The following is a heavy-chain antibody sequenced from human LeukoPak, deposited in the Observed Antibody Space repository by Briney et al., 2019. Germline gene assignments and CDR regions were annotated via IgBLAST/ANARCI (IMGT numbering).Heavy chain of an antibody. J-gene: IGHJ4*02. V-gene: IGHV4-34*01. CDR3: ARSHYYDSSVAY. D-gene: IGHD3-22*01. CDR2: INHSGST. CDR1: GGSFSGYY. Sequence: PSQTLSLTCAVYGGSFSGYYWSWIRQPPGKGLEWIGEINHSGSTNYNPSLKSRVTISVDTSKNQFSLKLSSVTAADTAVYYCARSHYYDSSVAYWGQGTLVTVSS.